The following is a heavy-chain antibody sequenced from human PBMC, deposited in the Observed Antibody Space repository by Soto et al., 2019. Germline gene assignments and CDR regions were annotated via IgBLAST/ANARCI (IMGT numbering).Heavy chain of an antibody. CDR2: IDPSDSYT. CDR1: GYSFTSYW. J-gene: IGHJ6*02. CDR3: ARLMYYDSSGYYRSYYYYGMDV. V-gene: IGHV5-10-1*01. D-gene: IGHD3-22*01. Sequence: PGESLKISCKGSGYSFTSYWISWVRQMPGRGLEWMGRIDPSDSYTNYSPSFQGHVTISADKSISTAYLQWSSLKASDTAMYYCARLMYYDSSGYYRSYYYYGMDVWGQGTTVTV.